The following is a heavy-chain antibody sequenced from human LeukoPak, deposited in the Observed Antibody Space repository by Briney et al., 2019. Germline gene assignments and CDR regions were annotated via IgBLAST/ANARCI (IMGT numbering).Heavy chain of an antibody. CDR3: AREGEDSDDTNWFDP. Sequence: ASVKVSCKASGYTFTSYAMNWVRQAPGQGLEWMGWINPNSGDTSYAQKFQGRVTMTRDTSISTAYMELSSLRSDDMAVYYCAREGEDSDDTNWFDPWGQGTLVTVSS. J-gene: IGHJ5*02. CDR2: INPNSGDT. V-gene: IGHV1-2*02. D-gene: IGHD3-10*01. CDR1: GYTFTSYA.